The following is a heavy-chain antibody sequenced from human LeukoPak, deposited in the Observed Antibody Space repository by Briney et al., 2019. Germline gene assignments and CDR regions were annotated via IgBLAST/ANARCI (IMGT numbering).Heavy chain of an antibody. CDR2: ISSRCSYI. CDR1: GFTFSSYS. J-gene: IGHJ4*02. CDR3: ARDRSSRWAPDY. D-gene: IGHD6-13*01. Sequence: GGSLRLSCAASGFTFSSYSMNWVRQAPGKGLEWVSSISSRCSYIYYADSVKGRFTISRDNAKNSLYLQMKSLRAEDTAVYYCARDRSSRWAPDYWGQGTLVTVSS. V-gene: IGHV3-21*01.